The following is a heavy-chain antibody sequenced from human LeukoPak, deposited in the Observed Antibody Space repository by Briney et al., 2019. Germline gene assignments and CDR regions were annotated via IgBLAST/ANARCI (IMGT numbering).Heavy chain of an antibody. D-gene: IGHD6-25*01. CDR1: GFTFSKFW. V-gene: IGHV3-7*01. CDR2: TKEDGSTK. J-gene: IGHJ4*02. CDR3: ATSDDSAATY. Sequence: GSLRLSCAASGFTFSKFWMSWVRQAPGKGLEWVANTKEDGSTKHYVDSVKGRFTISRDNAKNSLSLQMNYLRVEDTAVYYCATSDDSAATYWGQGTLVTVSS.